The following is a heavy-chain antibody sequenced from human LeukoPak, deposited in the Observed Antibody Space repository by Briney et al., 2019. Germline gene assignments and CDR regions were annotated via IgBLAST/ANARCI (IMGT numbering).Heavy chain of an antibody. D-gene: IGHD3-9*01. V-gene: IGHV3-48*04. CDR3: ARDGHYDILTGYFQD. CDR1: GFTFTSYA. Sequence: GGSLRLSCAASGFTFTSYAMSWVRLAPGKGLEWVSYITNSGTTIYYADSVKGRFTISRDNAKNSLYLQMNSLRAEDTAVYYCARDGHYDILTGYFQDWGQGTLVTVSS. J-gene: IGHJ1*01. CDR2: ITNSGTTI.